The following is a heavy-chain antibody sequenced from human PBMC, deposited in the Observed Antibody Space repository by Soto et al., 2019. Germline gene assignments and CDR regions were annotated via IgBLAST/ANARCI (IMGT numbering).Heavy chain of an antibody. V-gene: IGHV2-5*02. D-gene: IGHD2-8*02. Sequence: SGPTLVNPTQTLTLTCTFSGFSLSTSGVGVGWIRQPPGKALEWLALIYWDDDKRYSPPLKSRLTITKDTSKKQVVLTVTNMDPVDTATYYCAHLYCTGASCQLFNYWGQGTLVTVSS. CDR1: GFSLSTSGVG. CDR3: AHLYCTGASCQLFNY. CDR2: IYWDDDK. J-gene: IGHJ4*02.